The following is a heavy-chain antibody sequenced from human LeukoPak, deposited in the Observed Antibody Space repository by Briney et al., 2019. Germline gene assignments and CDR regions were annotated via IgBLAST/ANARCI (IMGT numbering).Heavy chain of an antibody. CDR2: INPNSGGT. J-gene: IGHJ4*02. CDR1: GNTFTHYY. Sequence: ASVEDFCKASGNTFTHYYLHWGPQAPGQRPEWMGWINPNSGGTNYAQTFQGRVTMTRDTSITTAYLELSRLRSDDTAVYYCARIGSSHYFDFWGQGTLVTVSS. D-gene: IGHD2-2*01. V-gene: IGHV1-2*02. CDR3: ARIGSSHYFDF.